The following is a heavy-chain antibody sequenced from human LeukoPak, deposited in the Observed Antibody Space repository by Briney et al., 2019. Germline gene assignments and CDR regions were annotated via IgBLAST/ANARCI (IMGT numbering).Heavy chain of an antibody. V-gene: IGHV1-46*01. CDR2: LNHSGCST. CDR3: ARDGVEYYYDSSGPLPGYYYYMDV. CDR1: GYIFTSYY. Sequence: ASVKVSCKASGYIFTSYYMHWVRQAPGQGLEWMGILNHSGCSTLYAQKFQGRVNMTRDTSTSTVYMELSSLRSEDTAVYYCARDGVEYYYDSSGPLPGYYYYMDVWGKGSTVTVSS. J-gene: IGHJ6*03. D-gene: IGHD3-22*01.